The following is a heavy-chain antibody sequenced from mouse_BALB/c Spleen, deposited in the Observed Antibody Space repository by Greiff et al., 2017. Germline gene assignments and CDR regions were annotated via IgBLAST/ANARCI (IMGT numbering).Heavy chain of an antibody. CDR3: ARDQEDYDDLPYFDV. Sequence: EVQGVESGGGLVQPGGSRKLSCAASGFTFSDYGMAWVRQAPGKGPEWVAFLSNLAYSIYYAETVTGRFTISRENAKNTLYLEMSSLRSEDTAMYYGARDQEDYDDLPYFDVWGAGTTVTVSS. V-gene: IGHV5-15*02. CDR2: LSNLAYSI. D-gene: IGHD2-4*01. CDR1: GFTFSDYG. J-gene: IGHJ1*01.